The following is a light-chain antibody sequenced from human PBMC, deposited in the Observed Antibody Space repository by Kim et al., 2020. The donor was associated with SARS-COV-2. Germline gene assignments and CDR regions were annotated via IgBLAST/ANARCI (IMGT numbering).Light chain of an antibody. CDR2: EVN. V-gene: IGLV2-8*01. CDR3: SSFAGSNNPVV. CDR1: SSEVGGYNY. Sequence: QSVAISCTGTSSEVGGYNYVAWYQQHPGKAPKFIIYEVNKRPSGVPDRFSGSKSGNTASLTVSGLQAEDEADYYCSSFAGSNNPVVFGGGTQLTVL. J-gene: IGLJ2*01.